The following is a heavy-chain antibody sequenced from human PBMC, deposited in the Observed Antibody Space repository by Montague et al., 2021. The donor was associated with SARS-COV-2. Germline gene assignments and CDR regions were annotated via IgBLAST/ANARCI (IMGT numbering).Heavy chain of an antibody. Sequence: CAISGDSVSSNSATWNWIRQPPSRGLEWLGRTYYRSMWKSDYARSVKSRIAINPDAPKNQFSLQLSSVTPEDTALYYCVRGIEAAGSYDYWGQGTLVTVSS. CDR1: GDSVSSNSAT. CDR3: VRGIEAAGSYDY. CDR2: TYYRSMWKS. J-gene: IGHJ4*02. V-gene: IGHV6-1*01. D-gene: IGHD6-13*01.